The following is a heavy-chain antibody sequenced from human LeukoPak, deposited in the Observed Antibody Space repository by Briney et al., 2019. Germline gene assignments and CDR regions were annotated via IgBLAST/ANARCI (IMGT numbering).Heavy chain of an antibody. D-gene: IGHD2-21*01. CDR1: GGSISSYY. Sequence: SETLSLTCTVSGGSISSYYWSWLRQPAGKGLEWIGRIYTSGSTNYNPSLKSRVTISVDTSKNQFSLKLSSVTAADTAVYYCARGVVIAPQTFDYWGQGTLVTVSS. CDR3: ARGVVIAPQTFDY. J-gene: IGHJ4*02. V-gene: IGHV4-4*07. CDR2: IYTSGST.